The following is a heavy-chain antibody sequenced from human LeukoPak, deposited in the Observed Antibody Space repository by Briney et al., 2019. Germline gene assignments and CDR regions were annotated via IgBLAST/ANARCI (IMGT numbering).Heavy chain of an antibody. CDR1: GFSLSSYG. V-gene: IGHV3-30*02. J-gene: IGHJ5*02. CDR2: LRHYGSST. CDR3: ARVGGRYNWFDP. Sequence: GGSLRLSCAASGFSLSSYGMHWVRQAPGKGLEWVAFLRHYGSSTFYSDSVKGRFTISRDTSKNTLYLQMNGLRDDDTAMYYCARVGGRYNWFDPWGQGTLVTVSS. D-gene: IGHD1-26*01.